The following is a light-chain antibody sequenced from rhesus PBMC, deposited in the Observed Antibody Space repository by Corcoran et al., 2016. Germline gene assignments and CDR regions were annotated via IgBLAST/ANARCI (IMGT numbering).Light chain of an antibody. J-gene: IGKJ1*01. V-gene: IGKV1-22*01. CDR1: QSISYW. CDR2: KAS. Sequence: DIQMTQFPSSLSASVGDTVTTTCRASQSISYWLAWYQQKPGKAPKLLIYKASSLQSGVPSRSSGSGSGIDCTLTVSRLQPEDFATYFCLQYDSSHRTFGQGTKVNIK. CDR3: LQYDSSHRT.